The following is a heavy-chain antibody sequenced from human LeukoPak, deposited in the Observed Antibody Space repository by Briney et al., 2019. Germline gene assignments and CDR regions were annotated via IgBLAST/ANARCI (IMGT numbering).Heavy chain of an antibody. V-gene: IGHV4-39*01. D-gene: IGHD3-22*01. J-gene: IGHJ4*02. CDR1: GGSVNRGSFY. CDR2: IHHRGNT. CDR3: ARHEGSYYDKSGYTFDR. Sequence: SETLSLTCTVSGGSVNRGSFYWAWVRQPPGKGLEWIGGIHHRGNTYYNPSLKSRITISIYTSQNQFSLNLCSVTATDRAVYYCARHEGSYYDKSGYTFDRWGQGTLVIVSS.